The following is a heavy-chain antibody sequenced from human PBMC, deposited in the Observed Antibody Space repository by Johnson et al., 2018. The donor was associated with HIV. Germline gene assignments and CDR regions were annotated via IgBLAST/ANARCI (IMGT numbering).Heavy chain of an antibody. V-gene: IGHV3-30*19. J-gene: IGHJ3*02. CDR1: GFTLSSYD. CDR3: ARTTLRFLDRGDDAFDI. Sequence: QVHLVESGGGVVQPGRSLRLSCAASGFTLSSYDMHWVRQAPGTGLEWVAVISYDGSNKYYADSVKGRFTISRDNSKNTMYLQMNSLRAEDTAVYYCARTTLRFLDRGDDAFDIWGQGTMVTVSS. D-gene: IGHD3-3*01. CDR2: ISYDGSNK.